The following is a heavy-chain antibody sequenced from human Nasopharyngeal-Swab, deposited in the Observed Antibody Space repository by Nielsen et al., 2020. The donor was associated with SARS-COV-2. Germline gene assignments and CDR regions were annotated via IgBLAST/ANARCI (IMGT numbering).Heavy chain of an antibody. CDR2: IDAGGGNT. J-gene: IGHJ4*02. Sequence: GGSLRLSCAASGFTFSSYWMTWVRQAPGKGLEWVSTIDAGGGNTWYADSVKGRFTISRDNAKNTLYLQMNSLRAEDTAVYYCARDVGGRDNYWGQGALVTVSS. D-gene: IGHD2-15*01. CDR3: ARDVGGRDNY. V-gene: IGHV3-74*01. CDR1: GFTFSSYW.